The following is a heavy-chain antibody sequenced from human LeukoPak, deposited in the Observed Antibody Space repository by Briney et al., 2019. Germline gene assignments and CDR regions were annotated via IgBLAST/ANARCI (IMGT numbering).Heavy chain of an antibody. V-gene: IGHV4-38-2*02. CDR2: IYHSGST. J-gene: IGHJ4*02. CDR3: ARHDSGWFGLDY. Sequence: SETLSLTCTVSGYSISSGYYWGWIRQPPGKGLEWIGNIYHSGSTNYNPSLKSRVTILVDTSKNQFSLKLSSVTAADTAVYYCARHDSGWFGLDYWGQGTLVTVSS. CDR1: GYSISSGYY. D-gene: IGHD6-19*01.